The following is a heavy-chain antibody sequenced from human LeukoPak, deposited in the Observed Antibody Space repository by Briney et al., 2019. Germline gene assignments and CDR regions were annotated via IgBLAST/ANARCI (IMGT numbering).Heavy chain of an antibody. Sequence: GESLRLSCAASEFTFSSYSMNWVRQAPGKGLEWVSYISSNGSTTSYADSVKGRFTISRDNAKNSLYLHMNSLRDEDTALYYCARSPRNPECYFDYWGQGALVTVSS. D-gene: IGHD1-14*01. CDR1: EFTFSSYS. J-gene: IGHJ4*02. V-gene: IGHV3-48*02. CDR3: ARSPRNPECYFDY. CDR2: ISSNGSTT.